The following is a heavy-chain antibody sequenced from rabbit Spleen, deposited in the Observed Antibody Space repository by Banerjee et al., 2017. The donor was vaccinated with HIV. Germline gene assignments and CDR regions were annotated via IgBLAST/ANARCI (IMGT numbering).Heavy chain of an antibody. CDR3: ARDLAGVIGWNFNL. CDR1: GFTLSSYY. V-gene: IGHV1S7*01. J-gene: IGHJ4*01. D-gene: IGHD4-1*01. CDR2: IDPVFGIT. Sequence: HLKESGGGLVQPGGSLKLSCKASGFTLSSYYMNWVRQAPGKGLEWIGYIDPVFGITYYASWVNGRFSISRENAQNTVFLQMTSLTAADTATYFCARDLAGVIGWNFNLWGQGTLVTVS.